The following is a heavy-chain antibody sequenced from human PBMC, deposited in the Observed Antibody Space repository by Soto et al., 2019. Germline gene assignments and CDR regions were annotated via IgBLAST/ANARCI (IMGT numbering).Heavy chain of an antibody. CDR1: GFTFSSYW. V-gene: IGHV3-7*01. J-gene: IGHJ6*02. CDR3: ARVYPGSGWPYHYYGMDV. Sequence: GSLRLSCAASGFTFSSYWMSWVRQAPGKGLEWVANIKQDGSEKYYVDSVKGRFTISRDNAKNSLYLQMNSLRAEDTAVYYCARVYPGSGWPYHYYGMDVWGQGTTVTVSS. D-gene: IGHD6-19*01. CDR2: IKQDGSEK.